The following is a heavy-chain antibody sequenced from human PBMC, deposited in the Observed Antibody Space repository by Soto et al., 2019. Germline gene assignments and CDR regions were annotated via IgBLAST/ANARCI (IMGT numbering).Heavy chain of an antibody. Sequence: QVQLVESGGGVVQPGRSLRLSCAASGFTFSSYAMHWVRQAPGKGLEWVAVISYDGSNKYYADSVKGRFTISRDNSKHPLYLQMNSLRAEDTAVYYCARDASVTPGHYFDYWGQGTLVTVSS. J-gene: IGHJ4*02. CDR2: ISYDGSNK. V-gene: IGHV3-30-3*01. CDR3: ARDASVTPGHYFDY. D-gene: IGHD2-21*02. CDR1: GFTFSSYA.